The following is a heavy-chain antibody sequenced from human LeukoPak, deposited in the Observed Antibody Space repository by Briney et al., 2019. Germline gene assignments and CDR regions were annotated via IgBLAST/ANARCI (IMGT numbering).Heavy chain of an antibody. V-gene: IGHV4-34*01. Sequence: PSETLSLTCAVYGGSFSGYYWSWIRQPPGKGLEWIGEINHSGSTNYNPSLKSRVTISVDTSKNQFSLKLSSVTAADTAVYYCARGQVWGSGSYGHWFDPWGQGTLVTVSS. CDR2: INHSGST. J-gene: IGHJ5*02. CDR1: GGSFSGYY. CDR3: ARGQVWGSGSYGHWFDP. D-gene: IGHD3-10*01.